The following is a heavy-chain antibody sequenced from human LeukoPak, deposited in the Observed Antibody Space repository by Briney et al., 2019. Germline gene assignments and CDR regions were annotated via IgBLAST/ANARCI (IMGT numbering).Heavy chain of an antibody. CDR1: GGSFSGYY. Sequence: SETLSLTCAAYGGSFSGYYWSWIRQPPGKGLEWIGEINHSGSTNYNPSLKSRVTISVDTSKNQFSLKLSSVTAADTAVYYCARAPTMIVVPGPTLFDYWGQGTLVTVSS. CDR3: ARAPTMIVVPGPTLFDY. CDR2: INHSGST. J-gene: IGHJ4*02. D-gene: IGHD3-22*01. V-gene: IGHV4-34*01.